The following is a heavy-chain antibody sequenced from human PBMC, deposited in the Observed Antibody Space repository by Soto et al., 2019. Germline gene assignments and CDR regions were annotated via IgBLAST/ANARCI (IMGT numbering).Heavy chain of an antibody. V-gene: IGHV1-2*04. CDR2: INPNSGGT. CDR3: ARVAYYGSGAFDI. J-gene: IGHJ3*02. CDR1: GYTFTGYY. Sequence: ASVKVSCKASGYTFTGYYMHWVRQAPGQGFEWMGWINPNSGGTNYAQKFQGWVTMTRDTSISTAYMELSRLRSDDTAVYYCARVAYYGSGAFDIWGQGTMVTVS. D-gene: IGHD3-10*01.